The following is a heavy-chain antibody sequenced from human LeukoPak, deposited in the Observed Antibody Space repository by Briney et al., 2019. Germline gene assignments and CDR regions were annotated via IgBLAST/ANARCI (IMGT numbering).Heavy chain of an antibody. J-gene: IGHJ4*02. V-gene: IGHV1-24*01. CDR2: FDPEDNES. Sequence: GASVNVSCKVSVYTLTELSMHWVRQAPGKGLEWMGGFDPEDNESIYAQKFQGRVTMTEDTSTETAYMELSSLRSEDTAVYYCATDLATVVIVTNYWGQGTLVTVSS. CDR3: ATDLATVVIVTNY. CDR1: VYTLTELS. D-gene: IGHD4-23*01.